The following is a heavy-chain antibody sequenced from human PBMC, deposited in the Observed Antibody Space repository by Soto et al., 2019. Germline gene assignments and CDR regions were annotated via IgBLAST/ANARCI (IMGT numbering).Heavy chain of an antibody. D-gene: IGHD2-8*01. CDR3: AHRVSEAFDI. J-gene: IGHJ3*02. CDR2: IYWDDDK. Sequence: QITLKESGPTLVKPTQTLTLTCTFSGFSLSTSGVNVRWIRQYQGKALEWLALIYWDDDKRYNPSLRSRLTITKDTSKNLVVLTMTIADSVDTATYYCAHRVSEAFDIWGQGTLVTVSS. V-gene: IGHV2-5*02. CDR1: GFSLSTSGVN.